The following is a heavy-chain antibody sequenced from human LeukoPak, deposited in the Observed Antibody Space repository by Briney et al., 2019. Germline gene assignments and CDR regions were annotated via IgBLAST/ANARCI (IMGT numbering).Heavy chain of an antibody. Sequence: PGGSLRLSCAASGFTFSSHAMHWVRQAPGKGLEWVAVISYDGSNKYYADSVKGRFTISRDNSKNTLYLQMNSLRAEDTAVYYCARDDYGDHFDYWGQGTLVTVSS. V-gene: IGHV3-30-3*01. J-gene: IGHJ4*02. CDR3: ARDDYGDHFDY. CDR1: GFTFSSHA. D-gene: IGHD4-17*01. CDR2: ISYDGSNK.